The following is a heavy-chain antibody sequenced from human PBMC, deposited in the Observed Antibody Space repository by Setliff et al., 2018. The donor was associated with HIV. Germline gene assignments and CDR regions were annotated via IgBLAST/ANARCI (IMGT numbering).Heavy chain of an antibody. Sequence: PSETLSLTCTVSGASVSTTGYYWGWLRQSPGKGLQWIGTTFYSGSTYYNPSLKSRATISLDTSNNDFSLTLTSVTAADTALYFCATYLSDNYLDGAFDIWGRGTMVTVSS. CDR3: ATYLSDNYLDGAFDI. J-gene: IGHJ3*02. D-gene: IGHD3-3*01. CDR2: TFYSGST. CDR1: GASVSTTGYY. V-gene: IGHV4-39*02.